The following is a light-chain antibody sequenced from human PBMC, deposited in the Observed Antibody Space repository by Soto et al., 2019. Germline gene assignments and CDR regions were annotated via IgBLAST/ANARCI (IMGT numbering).Light chain of an antibody. V-gene: IGLV2-8*01. CDR3: SSYAGSNNLV. Sequence: QSTLTQRPFASGSPGQSVTISCTGTSSDVGGYNYVSWYQQHPGKAPKLMIYEVSKRPSGVPDRFSGSKSGNTASLTVSGLQAEDEADYYCSSYAGSNNLVFGGGTKLTVL. CDR2: EVS. J-gene: IGLJ2*01. CDR1: SSDVGGYNY.